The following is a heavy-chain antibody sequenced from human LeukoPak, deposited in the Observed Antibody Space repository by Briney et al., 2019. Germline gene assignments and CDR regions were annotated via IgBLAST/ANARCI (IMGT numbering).Heavy chain of an antibody. Sequence: SVKVSCKASGGSFSDYSISWVRQAPGQGLEWMGRIIAILDTAHYAQKFQGRFTITADKSTTTVYMELSSPRSDDTAVYYCVRSGYDYDWFDPWGQGTLVTVSS. J-gene: IGHJ5*02. V-gene: IGHV1-69*08. CDR2: IIAILDTA. D-gene: IGHD5-12*01. CDR3: VRSGYDYDWFDP. CDR1: GGSFSDYS.